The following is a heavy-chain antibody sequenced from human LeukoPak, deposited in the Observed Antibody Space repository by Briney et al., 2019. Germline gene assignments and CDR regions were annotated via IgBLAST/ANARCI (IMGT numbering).Heavy chain of an antibody. D-gene: IGHD3-10*01. CDR1: GGTFSSYA. CDR2: IIPIFGTA. V-gene: IGHV1-69*13. CDR3: ARDDGSGSYYNGPYYYYGMDV. Sequence: SVKVSCKASGGTFSSYAISWVRQAPGQGLEWTGGIIPIFGTANYAQKFQGRVTITADESTSTAYMELSSLRSEDTAVYYCARDDGSGSYYNGPYYYYGMDVWGQGTTVTVSS. J-gene: IGHJ6*02.